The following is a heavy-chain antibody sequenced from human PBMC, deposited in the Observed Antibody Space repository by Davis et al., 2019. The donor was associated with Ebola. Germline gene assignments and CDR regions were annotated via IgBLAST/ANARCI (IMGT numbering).Heavy chain of an antibody. CDR3: ARRWLYWWSGMDV. CDR1: GYTFTGFY. CDR2: MNPNSGNT. Sequence: ASVKVSCKASGYTFTGFYIHWARQATGQGLEWMGWMNPNSGNTGYAQKFQGRVTMTRNTSISTAYMELSSLRSEDTAVYYCARRWLYWWSGMDVWGQGTTVTVSS. V-gene: IGHV1-8*02. J-gene: IGHJ6*02. D-gene: IGHD2-8*02.